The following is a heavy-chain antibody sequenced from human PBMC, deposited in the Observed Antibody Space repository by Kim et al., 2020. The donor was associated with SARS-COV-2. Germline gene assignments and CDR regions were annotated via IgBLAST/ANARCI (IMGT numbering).Heavy chain of an antibody. CDR1: GFTFSSYA. CDR3: AREGLLGYSYGFSWYFDL. V-gene: IGHV3-30*04. D-gene: IGHD5-18*01. J-gene: IGHJ2*01. Sequence: GGSLRLSCAASGFTFSSYAMHWVRQAPGKGLEWVAVISYDGSNKYYADSVKGRFTISRDNSKNTLYLQMNSLRAEDTAVYYCAREGLLGYSYGFSWYFDLWGRGTLVTVSS. CDR2: ISYDGSNK.